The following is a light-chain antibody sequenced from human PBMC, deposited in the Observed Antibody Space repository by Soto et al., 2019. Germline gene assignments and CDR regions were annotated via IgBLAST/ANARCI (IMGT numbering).Light chain of an antibody. J-gene: IGKJ3*01. CDR1: QSVTINS. Sequence: EILLTQSPTTLSLSPGEGVTLSCRASQSVTINSLAWYQQKPGQAPRLLIYAASTRATAVPDRFTGSGSGTAFALTISRLEPEDFAVYYCKQYGDSPLTFGPETKVDIK. V-gene: IGKV3-20*01. CDR3: KQYGDSPLT. CDR2: AAS.